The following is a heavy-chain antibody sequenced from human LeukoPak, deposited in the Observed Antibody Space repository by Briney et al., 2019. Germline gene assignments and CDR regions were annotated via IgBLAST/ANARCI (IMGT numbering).Heavy chain of an antibody. J-gene: IGHJ3*01. V-gene: IGHV4-4*07. CDR3: ARGYNSRSTFDV. CDR2: ITTSGDT. D-gene: IGHD6-13*01. CDR1: GGSISSYY. Sequence: PSETLSLTCTVSGGSISSYYWSWIRQPAGKGLEWIGRITTSGDTTYNPSLKGRLTISVDTSRNHFSLNLRSVTAADTAVYYCARGYNSRSTFDVWGQGTVVTVSS.